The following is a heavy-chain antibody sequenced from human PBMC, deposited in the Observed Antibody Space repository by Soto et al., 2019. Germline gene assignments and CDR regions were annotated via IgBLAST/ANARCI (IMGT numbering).Heavy chain of an antibody. Sequence: QVQLAESGGGVVQPGRSLRLSCATSGFVSNDYDIHWVRQAPGKGLAWLASISYDGTKKYYAESVKGRFTISRDNSKNALSLRGSSLGAGDTAVYDGSRGIKGGLDAWGPGALVTVSS. J-gene: IGHJ5*02. CDR2: ISYDGTKK. V-gene: IGHV3-30*03. CDR1: GFVSNDYD. D-gene: IGHD2-21*01. CDR3: SRGIKGGLDA.